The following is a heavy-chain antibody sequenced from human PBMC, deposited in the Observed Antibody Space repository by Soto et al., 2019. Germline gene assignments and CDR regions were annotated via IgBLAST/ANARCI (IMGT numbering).Heavy chain of an antibody. J-gene: IGHJ4*02. CDR2: IYYSGST. D-gene: IGHD3-10*01. V-gene: IGHV4-39*01. Sequence: QLQLQESGPGLVKPSETLSLTCTVSGGSISSSSYYWGWIRQPPGKGLEWIGSIYYSGSTYYNPSLKSRVTISVDTSKNQFSLKLGSVTAADTAVYYCARSGFHYGSGGNFDYWGQGTLVTVSS. CDR3: ARSGFHYGSGGNFDY. CDR1: GGSISSSSYY.